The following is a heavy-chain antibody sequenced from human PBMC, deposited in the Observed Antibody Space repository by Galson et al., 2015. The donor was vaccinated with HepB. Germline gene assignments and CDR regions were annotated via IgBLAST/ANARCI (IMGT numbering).Heavy chain of an antibody. CDR3: AKSFLVDTAMEPYYYYGMDV. Sequence: SLRLSCAASGFTFDDYAMHWVRQAPGKGLEWVSGISWNSGSIGYADSVKGRFTISRDNAKNSLYLQMNSLRAEDTALYYCAKSFLVDTAMEPYYYYGMDVWGQGTTVTVSS. CDR2: ISWNSGSI. CDR1: GFTFDDYA. V-gene: IGHV3-9*01. D-gene: IGHD5-18*01. J-gene: IGHJ6*02.